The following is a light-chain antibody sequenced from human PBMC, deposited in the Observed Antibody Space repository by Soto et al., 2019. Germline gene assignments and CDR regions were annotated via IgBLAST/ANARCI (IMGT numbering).Light chain of an antibody. CDR1: QGISSY. CDR3: QQLNSYPIT. J-gene: IGKJ5*01. V-gene: IGKV1-9*01. Sequence: IQLTQSPSSLSASVGDRVTITCRASQGISSYLAWYQQKPGKAHKLXIYAAYTLQSGVQSRFSGSGSGTDFTLTIRSLQPEDFATYYCQQLNSYPITFGQGTRLEIK. CDR2: AAY.